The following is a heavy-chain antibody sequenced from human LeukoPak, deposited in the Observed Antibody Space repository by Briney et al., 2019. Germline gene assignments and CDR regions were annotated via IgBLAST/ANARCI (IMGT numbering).Heavy chain of an antibody. Sequence: GGSLRLSCAASGFTFSSYSMNWVRQAPGKGLEWVSQISDDSGRIYYADSVKGRFSISRDNSKNTLYLQMNSLRAEDTALYYCAKEASSSWTNWGQGTLVTVSS. V-gene: IGHV3-23*01. CDR2: ISDDSGRI. D-gene: IGHD6-13*01. CDR3: AKEASSSWTN. CDR1: GFTFSSYS. J-gene: IGHJ4*02.